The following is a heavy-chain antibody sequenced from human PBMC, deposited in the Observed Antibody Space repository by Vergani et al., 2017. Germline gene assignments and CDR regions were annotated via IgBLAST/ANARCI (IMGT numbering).Heavy chain of an antibody. CDR2: IIPILGIA. CDR1: GYTFSSYT. Sequence: QVQLVQSGAEVKKPGASVKVSCKASGYTFSSYTISWVRQAPGQGLEWMGRIIPILGIANYAQKFQGRVTITADKSTSTAYMELSSLRSEDTAVYYCASYKDIVVVPAAITDAFDIWGQGTMVTVSS. CDR3: ASYKDIVVVPAAITDAFDI. V-gene: IGHV1-69*02. J-gene: IGHJ3*02. D-gene: IGHD2-2*01.